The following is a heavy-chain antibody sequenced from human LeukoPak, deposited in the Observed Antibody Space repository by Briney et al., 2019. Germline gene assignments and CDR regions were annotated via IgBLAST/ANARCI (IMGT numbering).Heavy chain of an antibody. CDR3: ARDYYDSSASATFDH. V-gene: IGHV3-21*01. CDR1: GFTFSDYT. CDR2: ISSDRSYI. Sequence: PGGSLRLSCEASGFTFSDYTVNWVRQAPGKGLEWVSSISSDRSYIKYADSVKGRFSISRDNTKNSLFLEMRSLRIEDTAVYFCARDYYDSSASATFDHWGQGNLVTISS. J-gene: IGHJ4*02. D-gene: IGHD3-22*01.